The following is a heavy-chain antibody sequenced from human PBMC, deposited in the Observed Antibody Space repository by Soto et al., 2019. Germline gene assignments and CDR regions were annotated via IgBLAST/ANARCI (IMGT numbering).Heavy chain of an antibody. CDR1: GCTFDGHA. J-gene: IGHJ4*02. V-gene: IGHV3-23*01. CDR3: AKSPYGDLPYYFDY. D-gene: IGHD3-10*01. CDR2: ISPIGAFT. Sequence: PGGSLRLSCAASGCTFDGHAMGWVRQAPGKGLEWVSGISPIGAFTFYADFMKGRFTISRDNSGNTLFLQMSSLTAADTAFYYCAKSPYGDLPYYFDYWGQGSLVTVSS.